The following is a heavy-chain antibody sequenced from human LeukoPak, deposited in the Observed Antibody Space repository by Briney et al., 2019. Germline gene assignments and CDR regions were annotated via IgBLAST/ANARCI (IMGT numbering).Heavy chain of an antibody. V-gene: IGHV1-46*01. Sequence: ASVKVSCKASGFTFTSYYMNWVRQAPGQGLEWMGIINPSGGSTSYAQKFQGRLTVTRDMSTSIVYMELGSLRSEDTAKYYCARHPDSSSALLDLWGQGTMVTVSS. D-gene: IGHD6-6*01. J-gene: IGHJ3*01. CDR1: GFTFTSYY. CDR3: ARHPDSSSALLDL. CDR2: INPSGGST.